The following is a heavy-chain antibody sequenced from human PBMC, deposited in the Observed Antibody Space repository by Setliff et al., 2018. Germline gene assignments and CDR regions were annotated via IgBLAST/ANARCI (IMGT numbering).Heavy chain of an antibody. J-gene: IGHJ6*03. Sequence: LSLPFSFSFLSFLFSYWSWIRQPPGKGLSWLFSLPPLGSTNYNPSLKSRVTISVDTSKNQFSLKLSSVTAADTAVYYCARKRFYYYYYYMDVWGKGTTVTVS. V-gene: IGHV4-34*01. CDR3: ARKRFYYYYYYMDV. CDR1: FLSFLFSY. CDR2: LPPLGST.